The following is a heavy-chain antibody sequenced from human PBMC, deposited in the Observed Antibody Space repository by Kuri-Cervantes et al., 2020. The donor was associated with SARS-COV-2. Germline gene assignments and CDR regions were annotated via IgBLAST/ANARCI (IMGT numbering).Heavy chain of an antibody. V-gene: IGHV1-18*01. CDR3: ARDRGSSGWSWVYYYYGMDV. D-gene: IGHD6-19*01. Sequence: ASVKVSCKDSGYTFTSYGISWVRQAPGQGLEWMGWISAYNGNTNYAQKLQGRVTMTTDTSTSTAYMELRSLRSDDTTVYYCARDRGSSGWSWVYYYYGMDVWGQGTTVTVSS. CDR1: GYTFTSYG. J-gene: IGHJ6*02. CDR2: ISAYNGNT.